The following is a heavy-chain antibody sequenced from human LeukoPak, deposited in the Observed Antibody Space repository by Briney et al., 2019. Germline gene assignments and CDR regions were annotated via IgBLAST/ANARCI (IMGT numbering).Heavy chain of an antibody. CDR1: GGSFSGYY. CDR2: IYYSGST. Sequence: SETLSLACAVYGGSFSGYYWSWIRQPPGKGLEWIGSIYYSGSTYYNPSLKSRVTISVDTSKNQFSLKLSSVTAADTAVYYCARQPPGYGEDYWGQGTLVTVSS. J-gene: IGHJ4*02. CDR3: ARQPPGYGEDY. D-gene: IGHD4-17*01. V-gene: IGHV4-34*01.